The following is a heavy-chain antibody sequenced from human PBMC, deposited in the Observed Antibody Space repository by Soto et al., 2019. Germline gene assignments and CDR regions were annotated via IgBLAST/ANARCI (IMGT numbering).Heavy chain of an antibody. CDR3: AKLLQDTVVVPAKS. V-gene: IGHV3-23*01. D-gene: IGHD2-2*01. J-gene: IGHJ4*02. CDR1: GFTFSSYA. CDR2: ISGSGGST. Sequence: GGSLRLSCAASGFTFSSYAMSWVRQAPGKGLEWVSAISGSGGSTYYADSVKGRFTISRDNSKNTLYLQMNSLRAEDTAVYYCAKLLQDTVVVPAKSWGQGPLVNVS.